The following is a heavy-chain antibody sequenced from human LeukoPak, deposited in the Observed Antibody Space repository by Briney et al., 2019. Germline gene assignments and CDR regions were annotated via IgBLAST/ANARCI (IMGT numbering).Heavy chain of an antibody. Sequence: SETLSLTCTVSGGSISSYYWSWIRQPPGKGLEWIGYIYYSGSANYNPSLKSRVTISVDTSKNQFSLKLSSVTAADTAVYYCARDKLSSGYMWFDPWGQGTLVTVSS. CDR3: ARDKLSSGYMWFDP. D-gene: IGHD3-22*01. V-gene: IGHV4-59*01. CDR1: GGSISSYY. J-gene: IGHJ5*02. CDR2: IYYSGSA.